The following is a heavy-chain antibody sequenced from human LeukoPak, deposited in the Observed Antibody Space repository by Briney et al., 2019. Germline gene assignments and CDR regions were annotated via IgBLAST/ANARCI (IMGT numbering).Heavy chain of an antibody. CDR3: ARAEGGIVGAYYFDY. V-gene: IGHV4-59*01. Sequence: SETLSLTCTVSGGSISSYYWSWIRQPPGKGVEWIGYIYYSGSTNYNPSLKSRVTISVDTSKNQFSLKLSSVTAADTAVYYCARAEGGIVGAYYFDYWGQGTLVTVSS. D-gene: IGHD1-26*01. CDR1: GGSISSYY. CDR2: IYYSGST. J-gene: IGHJ4*02.